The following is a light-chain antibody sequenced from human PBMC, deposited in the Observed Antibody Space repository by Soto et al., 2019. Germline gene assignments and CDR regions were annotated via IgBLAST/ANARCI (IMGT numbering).Light chain of an antibody. Sequence: EIVLTQSPGTLSLSPGERATLSCRASQSVSSSYLAWYQQKPGQAPRLLIYGASSRATGIPDRFSGSGSGTAFTLTISRLGPEVFAVYYCQRYGSSPTCGQGTKVEIK. CDR1: QSVSSSY. CDR2: GAS. V-gene: IGKV3-20*01. CDR3: QRYGSSPT. J-gene: IGKJ1*01.